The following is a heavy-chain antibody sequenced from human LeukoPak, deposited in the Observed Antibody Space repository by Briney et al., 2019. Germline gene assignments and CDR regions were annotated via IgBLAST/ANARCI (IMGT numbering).Heavy chain of an antibody. Sequence: SETLSRTCTVSGGSISSYYWSWIRQPPGKGLEWIGYIYYSGSTNYNPSLKSRVTISVDTSKNQFSPKLSSVTAADTAVYYCARENRYYYDSSGYSVAFDIWGQGTMVTVSS. CDR3: ARENRYYYDSSGYSVAFDI. CDR2: IYYSGST. V-gene: IGHV4-59*01. D-gene: IGHD3-22*01. CDR1: GGSISSYY. J-gene: IGHJ3*02.